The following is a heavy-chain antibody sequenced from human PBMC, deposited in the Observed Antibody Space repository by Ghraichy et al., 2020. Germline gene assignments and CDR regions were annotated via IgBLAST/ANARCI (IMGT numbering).Heavy chain of an antibody. CDR3: ARDRAVSMIHVFDF. J-gene: IGHJ3*01. D-gene: IGHD3-22*01. Sequence: GGSLRLSCAASGFTFSSYAMNWVRQAPGKGLEWVSGLSGSAGSKYHADSVKGRFTISRDNSKNTLYLQMNSLRAEDTAIYYCARDRAVSMIHVFDFWGQGTMVTVSS. CDR1: GFTFSSYA. CDR2: LSGSAGSK. V-gene: IGHV3-23*01.